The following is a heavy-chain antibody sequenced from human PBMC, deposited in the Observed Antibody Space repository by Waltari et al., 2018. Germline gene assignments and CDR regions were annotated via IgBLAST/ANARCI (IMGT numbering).Heavy chain of an antibody. CDR3: ARDPASLSWWLVNYYYYGMDV. Sequence: QVQLVESGGGVVQPGRSLRLSCAASGFTFSSYGMHWVRQAPGKGLEWGAVIGYDGSNKYYADSVKGRFTISRDNSKNTLYLQMNSLRAEDTAVYYCARDPASLSWWLVNYYYYGMDVWGQGTTVTVSS. CDR2: IGYDGSNK. V-gene: IGHV3-33*01. D-gene: IGHD6-19*01. J-gene: IGHJ6*02. CDR1: GFTFSSYG.